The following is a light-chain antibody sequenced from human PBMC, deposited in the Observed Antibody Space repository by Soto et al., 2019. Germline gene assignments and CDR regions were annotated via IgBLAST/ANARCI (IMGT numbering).Light chain of an antibody. Sequence: EIVLTQSQGTLSLSPGERATLSCLASQSVSSSYLAWYQQKPGQAPRLLIYGGSSRATGIPVRFSGSGSETDFTLTITRLEPEDYAVYYCQQYDKSPLTFGGGTKVDI. J-gene: IGKJ4*01. CDR2: GGS. V-gene: IGKV3-20*01. CDR3: QQYDKSPLT. CDR1: QSVSSSY.